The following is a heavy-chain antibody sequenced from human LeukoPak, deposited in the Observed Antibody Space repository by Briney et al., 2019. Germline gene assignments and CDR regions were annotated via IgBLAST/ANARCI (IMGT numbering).Heavy chain of an antibody. CDR1: GFTFSSYG. Sequence: GGSLRLSCAASGFTFSSYGMHWVRQAPGKGLECVAFMRYDENNKYYADSVKGRFTISRDNSKNTLYLQMNSLRAEDTAVYYCARDPSSSWFYYYYYMDVWGKGTTVTVSS. V-gene: IGHV3-30*02. CDR2: MRYDENNK. D-gene: IGHD6-13*01. J-gene: IGHJ6*03. CDR3: ARDPSSSWFYYYYYMDV.